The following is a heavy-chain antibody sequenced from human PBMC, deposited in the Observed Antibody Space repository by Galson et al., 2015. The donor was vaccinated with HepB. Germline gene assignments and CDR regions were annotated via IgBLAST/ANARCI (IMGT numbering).Heavy chain of an antibody. CDR3: AREGRDSSGYYRFDP. CDR2: INPNGGGT. Sequence: SVKVSCKASGYTFTGYYMHWVRQAPGQGLEWMGRINPNGGGTNYAQKFQGRVTMTRDTSISTAYMELSRLRSDDTAVYYCAREGRDSSGYYRFDPWGQGTLVTVSS. J-gene: IGHJ5*02. D-gene: IGHD3-22*01. CDR1: GYTFTGYY. V-gene: IGHV1-2*06.